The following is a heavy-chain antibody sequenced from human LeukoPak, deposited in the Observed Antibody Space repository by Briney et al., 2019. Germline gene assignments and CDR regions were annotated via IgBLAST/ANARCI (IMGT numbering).Heavy chain of an antibody. CDR2: INPNSGGT. CDR3: ARGPNYGSGSDYYGMDV. V-gene: IGHV1-2*04. J-gene: IGHJ6*02. Sequence: ASVKVSCKASGYTFTGYYMHWVRQAPGQELEWMGWINPNSGGTNYAQKFQGWVTMTRDTSISTAYMELSRLRSDDTAVYYCARGPNYGSGSDYYGMDVWGQGTTVTVSS. D-gene: IGHD3-10*01. CDR1: GYTFTGYY.